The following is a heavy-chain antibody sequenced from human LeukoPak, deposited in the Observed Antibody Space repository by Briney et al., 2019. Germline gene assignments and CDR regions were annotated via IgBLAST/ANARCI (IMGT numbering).Heavy chain of an antibody. V-gene: IGHV3-11*04. Sequence: GGSLRLSCAASGFTFSDYYMSWIRQAPGKGLEWISYISSPATVFYAGSVKGRFTISRDNVLNSLSLEMTSLRAEDTAVYCCARDTPPNYYYYGMDVWGQGTTVTVSS. CDR2: ISSPATV. CDR3: ARDTPPNYYYYGMDV. CDR1: GFTFSDYY. J-gene: IGHJ6*02.